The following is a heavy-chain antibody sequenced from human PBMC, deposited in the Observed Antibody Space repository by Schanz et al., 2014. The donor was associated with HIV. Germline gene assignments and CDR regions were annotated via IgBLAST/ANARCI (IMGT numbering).Heavy chain of an antibody. CDR2: IYYNGNT. D-gene: IGHD6-19*01. Sequence: QLQLQESGPGLVKPSETLSLRCNVSGGSINSGSYYWGWIRHPPGKGLEWIGTIYYNGNTYYNPSLKRRLPMPVDTSKNQFSRGLPSVTAADTAIYYCARHYGDYGSGWYVKAKWFDPWGHGTLVTVSS. V-gene: IGHV4-39*01. CDR1: GGSINSGSYY. J-gene: IGHJ5*02. CDR3: ARHYGDYGSGWYVKAKWFDP.